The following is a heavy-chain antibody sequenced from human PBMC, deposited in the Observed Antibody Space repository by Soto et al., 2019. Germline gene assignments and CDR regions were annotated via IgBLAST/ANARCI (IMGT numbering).Heavy chain of an antibody. CDR1: GYTFTSYY. J-gene: IGHJ6*02. CDR3: ARDKLAATLYYYYYGMDV. Sequence: ASVKVSCKASGYTFTSYYMHWVRQAPGQGLEWMGIINPSGGSTSYAQKFQGGVTMTRDTSTSTVYMELSSLRSEDTAVYYCARDKLAATLYYYYYGMDVWGEETTVTVA. D-gene: IGHD2-15*01. V-gene: IGHV1-46*01. CDR2: INPSGGST.